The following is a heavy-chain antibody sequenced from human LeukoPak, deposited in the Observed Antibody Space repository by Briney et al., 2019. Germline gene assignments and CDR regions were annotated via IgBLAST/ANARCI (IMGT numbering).Heavy chain of an antibody. D-gene: IGHD3-10*01. V-gene: IGHV3-30-3*01. J-gene: IGHJ3*02. CDR3: ARDRFGELVVCTFHI. CDR1: GFTFSSYA. CDR2: ISHDGSNK. Sequence: PGRSLRLSCAASGFTFSSYAMHWVRQAPGKGLEWVAVISHDGSNKYYADSAKGRFTISRDNSKNTLYLQMNSLRAEDTAVYYCARDRFGELVVCTFHIWGQGTVVTVSS.